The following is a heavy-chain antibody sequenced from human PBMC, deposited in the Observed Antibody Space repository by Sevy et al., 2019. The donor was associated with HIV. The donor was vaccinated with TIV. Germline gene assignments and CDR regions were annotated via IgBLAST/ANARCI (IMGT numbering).Heavy chain of an antibody. Sequence: SETLSLTCTVSGDSISNGDYYWGWIRQPPGKGPEWIGSIYYSGRTYYNPSLMSRVTISVDTSRNQFYLMLSSVTAADTAVYYCARRQYGGSHLLFDYWGQGTLVTVSS. J-gene: IGHJ4*02. CDR3: ARRQYGGSHLLFDY. D-gene: IGHD1-26*01. V-gene: IGHV4-39*01. CDR1: GDSISNGDYY. CDR2: IYYSGRT.